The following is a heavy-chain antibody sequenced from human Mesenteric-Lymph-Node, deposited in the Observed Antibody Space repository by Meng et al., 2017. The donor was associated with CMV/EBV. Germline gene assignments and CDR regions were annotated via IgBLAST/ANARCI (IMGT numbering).Heavy chain of an antibody. Sequence: QVKLVQSGAEVKKPGSSAKVSCKASGGTFSSYTISWVRQAPGQGLEWMGRIIPILGIANYAQKFQGRVTITADKSTSTAYMELSSLRSEDTAVYYCAGGIAAAGSRWFDPWGQGTLVTVSS. CDR2: IIPILGIA. V-gene: IGHV1-69*02. CDR3: AGGIAAAGSRWFDP. J-gene: IGHJ5*02. D-gene: IGHD6-13*01. CDR1: GGTFSSYT.